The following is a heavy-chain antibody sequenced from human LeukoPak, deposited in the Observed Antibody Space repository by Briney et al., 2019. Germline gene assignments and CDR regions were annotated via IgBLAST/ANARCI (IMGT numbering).Heavy chain of an antibody. J-gene: IGHJ6*02. V-gene: IGHV4-30-4*01. CDR2: IYYSGST. CDR1: GGSISSGDYY. CDR3: ARDLTMVRGLYGMDV. Sequence: TSQTLSLTCTVSGGSISSGDYYWSWIRQPPGKGLEWIGYIYYSGSTYYNPSLKSRVIISVDTSKNQFSLKLSSVTAADAAVYYCARDLTMVRGLYGMDVWCQGTTVTVSS. D-gene: IGHD3-10*01.